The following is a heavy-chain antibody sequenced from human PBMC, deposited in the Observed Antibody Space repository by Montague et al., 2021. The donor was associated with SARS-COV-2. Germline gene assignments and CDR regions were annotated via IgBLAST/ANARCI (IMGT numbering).Heavy chain of an antibody. CDR1: GGSISSINW. CDR3: ARTGYSSGWHSFDY. Sequence: SETLSLTCVVSGGSISSINWWSWVRQPPGKGLEWIGVFYHSGTTNYNPSLKSRVIISVDKSKNQFSLKRSSVTAADTAVYYCARTGYSSGWHSFDYWGQGTLVTVSS. J-gene: IGHJ4*02. CDR2: FYHSGTT. V-gene: IGHV4-4*02. D-gene: IGHD6-19*01.